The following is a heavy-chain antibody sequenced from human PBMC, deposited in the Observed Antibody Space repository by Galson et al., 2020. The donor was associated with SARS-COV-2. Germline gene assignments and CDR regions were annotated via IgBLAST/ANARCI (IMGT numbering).Heavy chain of an antibody. CDR3: AGALAI. CDR1: GFTFSSYW. J-gene: IGHJ4*02. V-gene: IGHV3-74*01. Sequence: GESLKISCAASGFTFSSYWMHWVRQAPGKGLVWVSRINSDGSSTSYADSVKGRFTISRDNAKNTLYLQMNSLRSEDTALYYCAGALAIWGQGTLVTVSS. CDR2: INSDGSST.